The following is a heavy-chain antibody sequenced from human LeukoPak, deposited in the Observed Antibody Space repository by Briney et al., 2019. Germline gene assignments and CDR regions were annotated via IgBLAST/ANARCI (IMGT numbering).Heavy chain of an antibody. J-gene: IGHJ4*02. D-gene: IGHD6-13*01. CDR3: ARDKVDSYSSSWSSLDY. CDR2: VNTNTGNP. CDR1: GYTFTSYA. V-gene: IGHV7-4-1*02. Sequence: ASVKVSCKASGYTFTSYAMNWVRQAPGQGLEWMGWVNTNTGNPTYAQGFTGRFVFSLDTSVSTAYLQISSLKAEDTAVYYCARDKVDSYSSSWSSLDYWGQGTLVTVSS.